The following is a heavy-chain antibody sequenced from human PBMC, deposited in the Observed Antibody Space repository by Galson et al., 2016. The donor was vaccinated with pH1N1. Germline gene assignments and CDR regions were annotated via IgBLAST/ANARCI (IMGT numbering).Heavy chain of an antibody. CDR3: AKDRITYIPGGGTWQH. J-gene: IGHJ1*01. D-gene: IGHD6-13*01. V-gene: IGHV3-23*01. CDR1: GFRFSSYA. CDR2: VSSSAIST. Sequence: SLRLSCAASGFRFSSYAFSWVRQAPGKGLEWVSAVSSSAISTYYADSVKGRSTISRDNSKNMLYLQMNSLRAEDTAVYYCAKDRITYIPGGGTWQHWGQGTLVTVSS.